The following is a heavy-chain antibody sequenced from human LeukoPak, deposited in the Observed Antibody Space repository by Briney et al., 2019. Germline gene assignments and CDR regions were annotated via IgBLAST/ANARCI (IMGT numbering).Heavy chain of an antibody. CDR2: ISSSSSYI. V-gene: IGHV3-21*01. D-gene: IGHD3-22*01. CDR3: ARDETMIVVDAGDYYYGMDV. CDR1: GSTFSSYS. Sequence: GGSLRLSCAASGSTFSSYSMNWVRQAPGKGLEWVSSISSSSSYIYYADSVKGRFTISRDNAKNSLYLQMNSLRAEDTAVYYCARDETMIVVDAGDYYYGMDVWGQGTTVTVSS. J-gene: IGHJ6*02.